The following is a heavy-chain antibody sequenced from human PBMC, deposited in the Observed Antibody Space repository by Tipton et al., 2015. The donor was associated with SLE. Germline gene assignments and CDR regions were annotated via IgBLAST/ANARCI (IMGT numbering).Heavy chain of an antibody. J-gene: IGHJ3*02. V-gene: IGHV3-48*03. Sequence: AVSGFTFSSYEMNWVRQAPGKGLEWVSYISSSGSTIYYADSVKGRFTISRDNAKNSLYLQMNSLRAEDTAVYYCARARRGRDAFDIWGQGTMVTVSS. D-gene: IGHD3-10*01. CDR3: ARARRGRDAFDI. CDR2: ISSSGSTI. CDR1: GFTFSSYE.